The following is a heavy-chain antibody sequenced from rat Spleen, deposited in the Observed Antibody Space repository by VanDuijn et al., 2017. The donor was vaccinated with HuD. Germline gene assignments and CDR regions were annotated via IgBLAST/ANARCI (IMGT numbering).Heavy chain of an antibody. CDR1: GFTFSSFP. Sequence: EVQLVESDGGLVQPGRSLKLSCAASGFTFSSFPMAWVRQAPKKGLEWVASISPGGGNTYYRDSVKGRFTVSRDNAKSTLYLQMDSLRSEDTATFYCVRQDTSGYSNWFTYWGQGTLVTVSS. CDR3: VRQDTSGYSNWFTY. CDR2: ISPGGGNT. J-gene: IGHJ3*01. V-gene: IGHV5-25*01. D-gene: IGHD4-3*01.